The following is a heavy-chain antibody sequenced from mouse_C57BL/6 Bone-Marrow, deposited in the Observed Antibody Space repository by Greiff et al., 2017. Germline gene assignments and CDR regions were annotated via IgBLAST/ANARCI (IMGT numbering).Heavy chain of an antibody. CDR1: GFAFSSSW. Sequence: VQLQQSGPALVKPGASVKISCTASGFAFSSSWMNWVKQRPGKGLEWIGRIYPGDGDTNYNGKFKGKATMTANKSSSTAYMQLISLTSADAAVSVCASINTTVGEDYWGQGTTLTVSS. J-gene: IGHJ2*01. CDR3: ASINTTVGEDY. CDR2: IYPGDGDT. V-gene: IGHV1-82*01. D-gene: IGHD1-1*01.